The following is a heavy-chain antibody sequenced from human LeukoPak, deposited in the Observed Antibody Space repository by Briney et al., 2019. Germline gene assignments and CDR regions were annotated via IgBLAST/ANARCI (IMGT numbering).Heavy chain of an antibody. CDR3: ARALKVGATLNYYYYYGMDV. Sequence: SETLSLTCAVYGGSFSGYYWSWIRQPPGKGLEWIGEISHSGSTNYNPSLKSRVTISVDTSKNQFSLKLSSVTAADTAVYYCARALKVGATLNYYYYYGMDVWGQGTTVTVSS. CDR2: ISHSGST. D-gene: IGHD1-26*01. CDR1: GGSFSGYY. V-gene: IGHV4-34*01. J-gene: IGHJ6*02.